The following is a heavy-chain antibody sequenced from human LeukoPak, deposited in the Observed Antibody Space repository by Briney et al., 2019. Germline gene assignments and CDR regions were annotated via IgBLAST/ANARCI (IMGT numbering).Heavy chain of an antibody. CDR1: GFTFSTYG. Sequence: GRSLRLSCAASGFTFSTYGMHWVRQAPGEGLEWVAFIRHDGSDNYYGDSVKGRSAISRDNPMNTMYLQMNSLRPEDTAVYYCAKDRLGEWRGYFDSSGSTNYFENWGQGTRVTVSS. CDR3: AKDRLGEWRGYFDSSGSTNYFEN. CDR2: IRHDGSDN. V-gene: IGHV3-30*02. J-gene: IGHJ4*02. D-gene: IGHD3-22*01.